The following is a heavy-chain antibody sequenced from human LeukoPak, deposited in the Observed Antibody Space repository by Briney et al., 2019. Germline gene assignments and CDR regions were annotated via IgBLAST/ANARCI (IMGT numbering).Heavy chain of an antibody. CDR1: GFTFSSYS. V-gene: IGHV3-48*01. Sequence: GGSLRLSCAASGFTFSSYSMNWVRQAPGKGLEWVSYISSSSSTVYYADSVKGRFTISRDNAKNSLYLQMNSLRAEDTAVYYCARGDPFDYWGQGTLVTVSS. J-gene: IGHJ4*02. CDR3: ARGDPFDY. CDR2: ISSSSSTV.